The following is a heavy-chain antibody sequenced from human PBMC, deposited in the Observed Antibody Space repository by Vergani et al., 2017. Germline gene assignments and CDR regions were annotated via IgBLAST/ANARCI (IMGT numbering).Heavy chain of an antibody. CDR3: ARXYYGSGSYPGYYYYGMDV. V-gene: IGHV4-4*02. J-gene: IGHJ6*02. CDR2: IYHSGST. Sequence: QVQLQESGPGLVKPSQTLSLTCTVSGGSISSSNWWSWVRQPPGKGLEWIGEIYHSGSTNYNPSLKSRVTISVDKSKNQFSLKLSSVTAADTAVYYCARXYYGSGSYPGYYYYGMDVWGQGTTVTVSS. CDR1: GGSISSSNW. D-gene: IGHD3-10*01.